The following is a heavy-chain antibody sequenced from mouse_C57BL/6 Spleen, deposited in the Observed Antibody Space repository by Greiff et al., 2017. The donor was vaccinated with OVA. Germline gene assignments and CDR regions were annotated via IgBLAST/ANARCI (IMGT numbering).Heavy chain of an antibody. D-gene: IGHD1-1*01. J-gene: IGHJ3*01. CDR1: GFTFSDYY. CDR2: INYDGSST. CDR3: AREDYYGSSFWFAY. Sequence: EVMLVESEGGLVQPGSSMKLSCTASGFTFSDYYMAWVRQVPEKGLEWVANINYDGSSTYYLDSLKSRFIISRDNAKNILYLQMSSLKSEDTATYYCAREDYYGSSFWFAYWGQGTLVTVSA. V-gene: IGHV5-16*01.